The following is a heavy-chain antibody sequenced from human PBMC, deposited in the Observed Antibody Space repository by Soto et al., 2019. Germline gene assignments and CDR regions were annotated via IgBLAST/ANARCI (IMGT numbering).Heavy chain of an antibody. J-gene: IGHJ4*02. CDR1: GFTFSSYA. D-gene: IGHD2-8*01. CDR2: ISYDGSNK. Sequence: GGSLRLSCAASGFTFSSYAMHWVRQAPGKGLEWVAVISYDGSNKYYADSVKGRFTISRDNSKNTLYLQMNSLRAEDTAVYYCARDLMVYAPYWGQGTLVTVSS. V-gene: IGHV3-30-3*01. CDR3: ARDLMVYAPY.